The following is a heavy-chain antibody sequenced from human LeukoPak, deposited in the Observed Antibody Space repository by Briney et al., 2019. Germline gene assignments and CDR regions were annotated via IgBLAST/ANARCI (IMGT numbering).Heavy chain of an antibody. CDR1: DGSISSYY. CDR2: IYYSGST. V-gene: IGHV4-59*01. CDR3: ARYSLYDYVWGSYSQTFAFDY. D-gene: IGHD3-16*01. J-gene: IGHJ4*02. Sequence: SETLSLTXTVSDGSISSYYWTWIRQPPGKGLEWIGYIYYSGSTSYNPSPKSRVTISVDTSKNQFSLKLSSVTAADTAVYYCARYSLYDYVWGSYSQTFAFDYWGQGTLVTVSS.